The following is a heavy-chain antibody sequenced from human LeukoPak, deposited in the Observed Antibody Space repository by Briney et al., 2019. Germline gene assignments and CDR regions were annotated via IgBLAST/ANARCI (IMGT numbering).Heavy chain of an antibody. V-gene: IGHV6-1*01. CDR1: GDSVSSGSGG. Sequence: SQTLSLTCDIFGDSVSSGSGGWNWIRQSPSRGLEWLGRTYYRSKWYNDYAVSVKSRITINPDTSKNQFSLQLNSVTPEDTAVYYCARVHSSGWIFDYWGQGTLVTVSS. D-gene: IGHD6-19*01. CDR3: ARVHSSGWIFDY. CDR2: TYYRSKWYN. J-gene: IGHJ4*02.